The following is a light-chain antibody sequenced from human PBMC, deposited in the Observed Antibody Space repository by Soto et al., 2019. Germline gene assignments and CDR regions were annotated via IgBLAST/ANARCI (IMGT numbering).Light chain of an antibody. CDR1: RSDVGGYNY. V-gene: IGLV2-14*01. J-gene: IGLJ3*02. CDR2: EVT. Sequence: QSALTQPASVSGSPGQSITISCTGTRSDVGGYNYVSWYQQHPGKAPKLIIYEVTARPSGVSNRFSGSKSGSTASLTISGLQADDEADYYCTSYTSGTTLVVFGGGTQLTVL. CDR3: TSYTSGTTLVV.